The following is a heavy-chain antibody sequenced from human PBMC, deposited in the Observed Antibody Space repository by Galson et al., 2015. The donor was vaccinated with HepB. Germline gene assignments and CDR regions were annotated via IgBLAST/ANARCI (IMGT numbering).Heavy chain of an antibody. V-gene: IGHV1-8*01. D-gene: IGHD2-21*01. J-gene: IGHJ5*02. CDR2: MNPNSGNT. CDR3: ARADCGGDCYSASWFDP. Sequence: SVKVSRKASGYTFTSYDINWVRQAPGQGLEWMGWMNPNSGNTGYAQKFQGRVTMTRNTSISTAYMELSSLRSEDTAVYYCARADCGGDCYSASWFDPWGQGTLVTVSS. CDR1: GYTFTSYD.